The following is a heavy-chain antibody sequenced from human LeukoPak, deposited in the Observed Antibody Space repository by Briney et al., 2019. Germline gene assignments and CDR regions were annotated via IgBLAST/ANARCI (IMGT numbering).Heavy chain of an antibody. D-gene: IGHD5-24*01. Sequence: PSETLSLTCTVSGGSISSYYWSWIRQPPGKGLEWIGYIYYSGSTNYNPSLKSRVTISVDTSKNQFSLKLSSVTAADTAVYYCARVEMATMDYWGQGTLVTVSS. CDR2: IYYSGST. V-gene: IGHV4-59*01. CDR1: GGSISSYY. J-gene: IGHJ4*02. CDR3: ARVEMATMDY.